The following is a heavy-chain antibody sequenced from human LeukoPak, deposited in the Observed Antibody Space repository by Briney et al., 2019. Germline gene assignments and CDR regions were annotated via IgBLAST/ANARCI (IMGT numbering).Heavy chain of an antibody. CDR3: ARDPAGGGSGSYAVNWFDP. CDR2: INSDGSST. Sequence: GGSLRLSCAASGFTFSSYWMHWVRQAPGKGLVWVSRINSDGSSTTYADSLKGRFTIPRANAKTTLYLQMHSLRAEDTAVYYCARDPAGGGSGSYAVNWFDPWGQGTLVTVSS. J-gene: IGHJ5*02. CDR1: GFTFSSYW. V-gene: IGHV3-74*01. D-gene: IGHD3-10*01.